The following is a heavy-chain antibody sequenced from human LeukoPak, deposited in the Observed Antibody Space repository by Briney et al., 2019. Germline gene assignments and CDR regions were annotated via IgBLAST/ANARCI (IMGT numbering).Heavy chain of an antibody. J-gene: IGHJ5*02. V-gene: IGHV1-24*01. CDR2: FDPEDGET. CDR3: ARDGGGSYGINWFDP. Sequence: ASVTVSCTVSGYTLTELSMRWVRQAPGKGLEWMGGFDPEDGETIYAQKFQGRVTMTEDTSTDTAYMELSSLRSEDTAVYYCARDGGGSYGINWFDPWGQGTLVTVSS. D-gene: IGHD1-26*01. CDR1: GYTLTELS.